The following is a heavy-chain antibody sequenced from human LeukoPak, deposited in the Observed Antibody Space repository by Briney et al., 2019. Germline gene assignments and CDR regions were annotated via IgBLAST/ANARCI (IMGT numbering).Heavy chain of an antibody. Sequence: PGGSLRLSCAASGFTFSNYNMNWVRQAPGKGLEWVSSISSSSSYLYYADSVKGRFTISRDNAKNSLYLQMNSLREEDTAVYHCARGGSGSYPGWGQGTLVTVSS. CDR3: ARGGSGSYPG. CDR1: GFTFSNYN. D-gene: IGHD3-10*01. J-gene: IGHJ4*02. CDR2: ISSSSSYL. V-gene: IGHV3-21*01.